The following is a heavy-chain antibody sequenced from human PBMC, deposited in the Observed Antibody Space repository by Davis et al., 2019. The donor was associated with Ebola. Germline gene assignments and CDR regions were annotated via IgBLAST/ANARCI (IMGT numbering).Heavy chain of an antibody. CDR2: IYPGDSET. CDR3: ARQYTMVRDKTSLWFDP. V-gene: IGHV5-51*01. CDR1: GYSFASNW. D-gene: IGHD3-10*01. Sequence: GESLKISCKGSGYSFASNWIGWVRQMPGKGLEWMGIIYPGDSETTYSPSFQGQVTITADKSISTAYLQWSSLKASDTAIYYCARQYTMVRDKTSLWFDPWGQGTLVTVSS. J-gene: IGHJ5*02.